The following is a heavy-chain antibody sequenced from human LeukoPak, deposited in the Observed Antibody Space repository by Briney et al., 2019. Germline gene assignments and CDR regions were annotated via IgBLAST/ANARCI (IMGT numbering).Heavy chain of an antibody. V-gene: IGHV4-59*01. Sequence: SETLSLTCTVSGGSISSYYWSWIRQPPGKGLEWIGYIYYSGSTNYNPTLKSRVTISVDTSKNQFSLKLSSVTAADTAVYYCARVEAAGKPEYNWFDPWGQGTLVTVSS. CDR1: GGSISSYY. CDR3: ARVEAAGKPEYNWFDP. CDR2: IYYSGST. D-gene: IGHD6-13*01. J-gene: IGHJ5*02.